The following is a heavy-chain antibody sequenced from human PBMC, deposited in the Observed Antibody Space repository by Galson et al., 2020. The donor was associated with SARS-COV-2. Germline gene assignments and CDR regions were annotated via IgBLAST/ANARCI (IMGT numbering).Heavy chain of an antibody. D-gene: IGHD3-22*01. CDR3: ATSFSYYYDSSGLDY. Sequence: GESLKISCAASGFTFSSYAMSWVRQAPGKGLEWVSAISGSGGSTYYADSVKGRFTISRDNSKNTLYLQMNSLRSEDTAVYYCATSFSYYYDSSGLDYWGQGTLVTVSS. V-gene: IGHV3-23*01. J-gene: IGHJ4*02. CDR2: ISGSGGST. CDR1: GFTFSSYA.